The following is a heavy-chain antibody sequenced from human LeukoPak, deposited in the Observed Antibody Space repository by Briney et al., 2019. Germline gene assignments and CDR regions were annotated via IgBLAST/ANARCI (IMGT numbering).Heavy chain of an antibody. CDR3: ARGLLSVPIFDY. CDR2: ISHNGST. CDR1: GGSFTTFF. J-gene: IGHJ4*02. Sequence: SETLSLTCAVYGGSFTTFFWSWIRQSPEKGLEWIGEISHNGSTSYSPSFRSRVTISVDTSKNQFSLNVKSVTSADTAVYYCARGLLSVPIFDYWGQGTLVTVSS. D-gene: IGHD3-10*01. V-gene: IGHV4-34*01.